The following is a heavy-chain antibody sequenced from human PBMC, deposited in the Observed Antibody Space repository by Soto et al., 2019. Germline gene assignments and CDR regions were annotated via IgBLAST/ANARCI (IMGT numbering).Heavy chain of an antibody. D-gene: IGHD2-2*01. CDR2: IYYSGST. CDR3: ARVVLPATAPFDY. J-gene: IGHJ4*02. CDR1: GGSISNYY. Sequence: SETLCLTCIVSGGSISNYYWSWIRQPPGKGLEWIGYIYYSGSTNYNPSLQSRVTISVDTSKNQFSLKLSSVTAADTAVYYCARVVLPATAPFDYWGQGTLVTVS. V-gene: IGHV4-59*01.